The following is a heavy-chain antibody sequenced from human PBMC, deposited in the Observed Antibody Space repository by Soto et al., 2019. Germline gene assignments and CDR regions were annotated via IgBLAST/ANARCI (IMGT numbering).Heavy chain of an antibody. V-gene: IGHV1-3*01. Sequence: GSSVNVSCKASGYTFTSYAMHWVRQAPGQRLEWMGWINAGNGNTKYSQKFQGRVTITRDTSASTAYMELSSLRSEDTAVYYCAKDLYCSGGSCFDGGPGWFDVWGQGTLVTIAS. D-gene: IGHD2-15*01. CDR1: GYTFTSYA. CDR2: INAGNGNT. J-gene: IGHJ5*02. CDR3: AKDLYCSGGSCFDGGPGWFDV.